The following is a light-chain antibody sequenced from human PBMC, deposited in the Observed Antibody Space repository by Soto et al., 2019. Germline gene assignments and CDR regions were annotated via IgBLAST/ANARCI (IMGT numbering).Light chain of an antibody. CDR1: RTVSTW. Sequence: DIQMTQSPSTLSASVGDRVNITCRASRTVSTWLAWYQHKPGRAPRLLISRASTLESGLQPRFSGSGFGTDFTLTIDSLQPDDFGTYYCQQYNSYALTFGQGTRLEVK. CDR3: QQYNSYALT. V-gene: IGKV1-5*03. CDR2: RAS. J-gene: IGKJ5*01.